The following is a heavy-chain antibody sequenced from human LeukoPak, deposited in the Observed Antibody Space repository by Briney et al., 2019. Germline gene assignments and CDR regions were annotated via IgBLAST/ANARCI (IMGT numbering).Heavy chain of an antibody. CDR2: IIPIFGTA. J-gene: IGHJ4*02. Sequence: ASVKVSCKASGGTFSSYAISWVRQAPGQGLEWMGGIIPIFGTANYAQKFQGRVTITADESTSTAYMELSSLRSEDTAVYYCASNPRYSSSWFDYWGQGTLVTVSS. D-gene: IGHD6-13*01. CDR1: GGTFSSYA. V-gene: IGHV1-69*13. CDR3: ASNPRYSSSWFDY.